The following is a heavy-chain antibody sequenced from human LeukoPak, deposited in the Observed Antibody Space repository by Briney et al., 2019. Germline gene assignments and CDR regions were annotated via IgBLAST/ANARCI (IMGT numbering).Heavy chain of an antibody. Sequence: TSSETLSLTCTVSGGSISSYYWSWIRQPPGKGLEWIGYIYYSGSTNYNPSLKSRVTISVDTSKNQFSLKLSSVTAADTAVYYCARDNDILTGNNWFDPWGQGTLVTVSS. V-gene: IGHV4-59*01. CDR2: IYYSGST. CDR3: ARDNDILTGNNWFDP. D-gene: IGHD3-9*01. J-gene: IGHJ5*02. CDR1: GGSISSYY.